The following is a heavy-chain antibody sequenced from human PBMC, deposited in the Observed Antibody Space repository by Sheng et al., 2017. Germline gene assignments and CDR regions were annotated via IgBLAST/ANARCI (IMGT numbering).Heavy chain of an antibody. CDR1: GGSFSGYY. J-gene: IGHJ4*02. CDR3: ARGRVVRGVTDY. D-gene: IGHD3-10*01. V-gene: IGHV4-34*01. Sequence: QVQLQQWGAGLLKPSETLSLTCAVYGGSFSGYYWSWIRQPPGKGLEWIGEINHSGSTNYNPSLKSRVTISVDTSKNQFSLKLSSVTAADTAVYYCARGRVVRGVTDYWGQGTLVTVSS. CDR2: INHSGST.